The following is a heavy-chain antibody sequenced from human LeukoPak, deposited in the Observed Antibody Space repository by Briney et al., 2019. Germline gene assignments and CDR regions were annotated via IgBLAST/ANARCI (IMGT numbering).Heavy chain of an antibody. J-gene: IGHJ4*02. D-gene: IGHD2-15*01. CDR3: ARDRSGGSYYVFDY. CDR2: IWYDGSNK. V-gene: IGHV3-33*01. Sequence: PGGSLRLSCAASGFTFSTYGMHWVRQAPGKGLEWVAVIWYDGSNKYYSDFVKGRFAISRDNSKNTLYLQMNSLRAEDTAVYYCARDRSGGSYYVFDYWGQGTLVTVSS. CDR1: GFTFSTYG.